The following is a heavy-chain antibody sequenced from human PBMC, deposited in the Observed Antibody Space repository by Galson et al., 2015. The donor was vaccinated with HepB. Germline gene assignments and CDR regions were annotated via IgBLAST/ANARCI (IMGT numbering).Heavy chain of an antibody. Sequence: SVKVSCKASGGTFSSYAISWVRQAPGQGLEWMGGIIPILGIANYAQKFQGRVTITADKSTSTAYMELSSLRSEDTAVYYCARDPTMVQGGLPTPPRQFDPWGQGTLVTVSS. D-gene: IGHD3-10*01. J-gene: IGHJ5*02. V-gene: IGHV1-69*10. CDR3: ARDPTMVQGGLPTPPRQFDP. CDR2: IIPILGIA. CDR1: GGTFSSYA.